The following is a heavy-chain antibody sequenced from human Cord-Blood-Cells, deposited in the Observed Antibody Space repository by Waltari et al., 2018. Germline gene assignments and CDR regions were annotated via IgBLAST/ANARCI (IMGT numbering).Heavy chain of an antibody. CDR3: ARHPESSSWYGNDAFDI. CDR2: IYYSGST. Sequence: QLQLQESGPGLVKPSETLSLTCTVSGCSIRSSSYYWGWIRQPPGKGLEWIGSIYYSGSTYYTPSLKSRVTISVDTSKNQFSLKLSSVTAADTAVYYCARHPESSSWYGNDAFDIWGQGTMVTVSS. D-gene: IGHD6-13*01. V-gene: IGHV4-39*01. J-gene: IGHJ3*02. CDR1: GCSIRSSSYY.